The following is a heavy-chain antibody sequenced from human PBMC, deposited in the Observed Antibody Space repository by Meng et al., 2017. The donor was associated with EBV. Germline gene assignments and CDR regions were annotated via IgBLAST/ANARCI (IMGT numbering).Heavy chain of an antibody. Sequence: QGQVVASGAEVKKPGSSVKVSCKTSGGTFRIDAISLVRQAPGQGLEWMGGLIPMSDAPHYAQKFQGRVTITADESTSTHYMDLSGLRSEDTAVYYCASESGRGFTPDYWGQGTLVTVSS. CDR3: ASESGRGFTPDY. V-gene: IGHV1-69*01. D-gene: IGHD3-10*01. CDR1: GGTFRIDA. J-gene: IGHJ4*02. CDR2: LIPMSDAP.